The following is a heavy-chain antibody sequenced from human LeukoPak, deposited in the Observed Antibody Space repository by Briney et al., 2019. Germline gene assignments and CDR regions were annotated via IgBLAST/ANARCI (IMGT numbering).Heavy chain of an antibody. CDR2: IYYSGST. D-gene: IGHD6-6*01. CDR1: GGSINSYY. CDR3: ARATRAARHFDY. V-gene: IGHV4-59*12. Sequence: SETLSLTCTVSGGSINSYYWSWIRQPPGKGLEWIGSIYYSGSTYYNPSLKSRVTISVDTSKNQFSLKLSSVTAADTAVYYCARATRAARHFDYWGQGTLVTVSS. J-gene: IGHJ4*02.